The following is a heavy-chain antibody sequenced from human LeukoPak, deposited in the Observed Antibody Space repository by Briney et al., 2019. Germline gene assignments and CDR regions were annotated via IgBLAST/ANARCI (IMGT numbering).Heavy chain of an antibody. CDR2: IYHSGST. J-gene: IGHJ4*02. CDR3: ARRGIVVVVPAAMGYYFDY. D-gene: IGHD2-2*01. CDR1: GYSISSGYY. V-gene: IGHV4-38-2*02. Sequence: SETLSLTCTVSGYSISSGYYWGWIRQPPGKGLEWIGSIYHSGSTNYNPSLKSRVTISVDTSKNQFSLKLSSVTAADTAVYYCARRGIVVVVPAAMGYYFDYWGQGTLVTVSS.